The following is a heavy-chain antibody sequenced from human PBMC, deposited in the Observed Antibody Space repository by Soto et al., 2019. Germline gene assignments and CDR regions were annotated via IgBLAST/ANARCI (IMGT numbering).Heavy chain of an antibody. CDR2: ISTSGNT. V-gene: IGHV4-4*07. CDR3: ARGGGVPALGDP. D-gene: IGHD3-16*01. CDR1: GVYIRNSY. Sequence: EILSVTGSAAGVYIRNSYWTWIRQSAGKGLELIGRISTSGNTNYNPSLNSRLTMPVDTSKNQVSLKLTSVTAADTAVYYCARGGGVPALGDPWGQGTLVTVSS. J-gene: IGHJ5*02.